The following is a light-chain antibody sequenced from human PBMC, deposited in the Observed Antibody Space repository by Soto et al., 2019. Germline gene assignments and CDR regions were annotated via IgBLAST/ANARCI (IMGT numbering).Light chain of an antibody. CDR1: QGIGNY. CDR2: AAS. V-gene: IGKV1-27*01. Sequence: DIQMTQSPPSLSASVGDKITITCRANQGIGNYLAWYHQRPGEVPKLLIYAASTLESGVSSRFSGSGSGTHFTLTIDSLQPDDNGTYYCQKCDSAPRTFGRGTNVEIK. CDR3: QKCDSAPRT. J-gene: IGKJ1*01.